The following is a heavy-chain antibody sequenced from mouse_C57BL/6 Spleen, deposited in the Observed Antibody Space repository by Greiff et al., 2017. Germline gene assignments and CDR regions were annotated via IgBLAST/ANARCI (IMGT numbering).Heavy chain of an antibody. Sequence: EVQLVESGPSLVRPSQTLSLTCTVTGFSINSDCYWIWIRQFPGNKLKYIGYTFYSGITYYNPSLESRTYITRDTSKNQFSLKLSSVTTEDTATYYCARENYSKGGYFDVWGTGTTVTVSS. D-gene: IGHD2-12*01. V-gene: IGHV3-3*01. J-gene: IGHJ1*03. CDR1: GFSINSDCY. CDR2: TFYSGIT. CDR3: ARENYSKGGYFDV.